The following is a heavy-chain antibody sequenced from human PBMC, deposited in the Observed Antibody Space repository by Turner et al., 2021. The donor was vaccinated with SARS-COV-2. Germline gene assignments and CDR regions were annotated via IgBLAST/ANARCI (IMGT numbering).Heavy chain of an antibody. V-gene: IGHV1-24*01. CDR3: ATATVIYGDYENYYYYYGMDV. D-gene: IGHD4-17*01. CDR1: GYTLTELS. Sequence: QVQLVQSGAEVKKPGDSVKVSCKVSGYTLTELSMHWMRQAPGKGLEWIGGFDPEDAKTIYAQKFQGRVTMTEDTSTDTADMEVSSLRSDDTAVYYCATATVIYGDYENYYYYYGMDVWGQGTTVTVSS. CDR2: FDPEDAKT. J-gene: IGHJ6*02.